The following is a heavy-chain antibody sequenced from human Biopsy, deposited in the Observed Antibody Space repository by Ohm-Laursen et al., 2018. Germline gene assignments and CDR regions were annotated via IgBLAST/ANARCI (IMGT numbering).Heavy chain of an antibody. D-gene: IGHD2-2*01. Sequence: GASVKVSCKASGYTFTAFSVHWLRQAPGQGLEWMGWINPKSGDTDYPQNFQGRVSMTRDTSISTAYMDLSRLRSDGTAVYYCARGRRHCSGTCSRWYFDLWGRGTLVTVSS. CDR2: INPKSGDT. J-gene: IGHJ2*01. CDR3: ARGRRHCSGTCSRWYFDL. V-gene: IGHV1-2*02. CDR1: GYTFTAFS.